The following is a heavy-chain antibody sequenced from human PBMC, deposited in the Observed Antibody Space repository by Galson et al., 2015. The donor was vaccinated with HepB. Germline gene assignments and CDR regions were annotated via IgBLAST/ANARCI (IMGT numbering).Heavy chain of an antibody. Sequence: SVKVSCKASGYTFTTYSLSWVRQAPGQGLEWLGWISTFNGNTNYAQRLQGRLTLTADTSSATAYMDLRRLGSGDTALYFCARHDYGDATGHSLLDYWGQGTLVTVSS. CDR1: GYTFTTYS. CDR2: ISTFNGNT. D-gene: IGHD4-17*01. J-gene: IGHJ4*02. CDR3: ARHDYGDATGHSLLDY. V-gene: IGHV1-18*01.